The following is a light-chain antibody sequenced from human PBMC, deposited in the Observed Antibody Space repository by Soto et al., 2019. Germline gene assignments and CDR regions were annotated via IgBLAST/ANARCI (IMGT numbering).Light chain of an antibody. J-gene: IGKJ5*01. CDR1: QSLSSN. CDR3: QQYNYWPIT. Sequence: EIVMPQSPGTLSVSPGERATLSCRASQSLSSNLAWYQQKPGQAPRLLIYGASTRATGIPARFSGSGSGTEFTLTISSLQSEDFAVYYCQQYNYWPITVGQGTRLEIK. V-gene: IGKV3-15*01. CDR2: GAS.